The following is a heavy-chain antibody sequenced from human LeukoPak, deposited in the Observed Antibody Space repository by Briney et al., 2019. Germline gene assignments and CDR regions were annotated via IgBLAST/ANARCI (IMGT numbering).Heavy chain of an antibody. Sequence: GGSLRLSCAASGFTFSSYAMSWVRQAPGKGLEWVSAISGSGGSTYYADSVKGRFTISRDNSKNTLYLQMNSLRAEDTAVYYCAKVGGGYCSTTSCSFDYWGQGTLVTVSS. J-gene: IGHJ4*02. D-gene: IGHD2-2*01. CDR1: GFTFSSYA. V-gene: IGHV3-23*01. CDR2: ISGSGGST. CDR3: AKVGGGYCSTTSCSFDY.